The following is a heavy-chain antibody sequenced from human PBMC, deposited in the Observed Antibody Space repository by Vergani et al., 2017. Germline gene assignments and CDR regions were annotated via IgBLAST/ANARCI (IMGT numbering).Heavy chain of an antibody. Sequence: QVQLVQSGAEVKKPGASVKVSCKASGYTFTGYYMHWVRQAPGQGLEWMGRINPNSGGTNYAQKFQGRVTMTRDTSISTAYMELSRLRADDTAVYYCARGSLGYDFWSGYGAGAFDIWGQGTMVTVSS. CDR2: INPNSGGT. J-gene: IGHJ3*02. D-gene: IGHD3-3*01. V-gene: IGHV1-2*06. CDR3: ARGSLGYDFWSGYGAGAFDI. CDR1: GYTFTGYY.